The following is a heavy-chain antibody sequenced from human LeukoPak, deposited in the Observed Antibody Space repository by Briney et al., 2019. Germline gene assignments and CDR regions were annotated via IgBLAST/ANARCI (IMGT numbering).Heavy chain of an antibody. CDR3: ARADYYGYHNFDY. CDR2: ISWNSGSI. CDR1: GFTFDDYA. Sequence: PGGSLRLSCAASGFTFDDYAMHWVRQAPGKGLEWVSGISWNSGSIGYADSVKGRFTISRDNAKNSLYLQMNSLRAEDTAVYYCARADYYGYHNFDYWGQGTLVTVSS. D-gene: IGHD3-10*01. V-gene: IGHV3-9*01. J-gene: IGHJ4*02.